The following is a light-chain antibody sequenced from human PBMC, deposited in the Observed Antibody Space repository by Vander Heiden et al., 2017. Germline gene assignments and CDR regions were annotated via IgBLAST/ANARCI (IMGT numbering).Light chain of an antibody. CDR1: DIGDKT. Sequence: SYVLTQPPSVSVAPGQTATITCGGDDIGDKTVHWYRQKPGQAPVLVVYDDGDRPSGIPERFSGSNSGNTATLTISMVEAGDEADYYCQVWHSRSDHYVFGPGTKVTVL. CDR3: QVWHSRSDHYV. J-gene: IGLJ1*01. CDR2: DDG. V-gene: IGLV3-21*02.